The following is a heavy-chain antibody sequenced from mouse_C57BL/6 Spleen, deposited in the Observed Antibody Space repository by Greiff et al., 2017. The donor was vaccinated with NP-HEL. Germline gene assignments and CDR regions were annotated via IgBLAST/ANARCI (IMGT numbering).Heavy chain of an antibody. CDR3: ARSYSNLYYAMDY. CDR1: GFSLTSYA. J-gene: IGHJ4*01. V-gene: IGHV2-9-1*01. Sequence: QVQLQQSGPGLVAPSQSLSITCTVSGFSLTSYAISWVRQPPGKGLEWLGVIWTGGGTNYNSALKSRLSISKDNSKSQVFLKMNSLQTDDTARYYCARSYSNLYYAMDYWGQGTSVTVSS. D-gene: IGHD2-5*01. CDR2: IWTGGGT.